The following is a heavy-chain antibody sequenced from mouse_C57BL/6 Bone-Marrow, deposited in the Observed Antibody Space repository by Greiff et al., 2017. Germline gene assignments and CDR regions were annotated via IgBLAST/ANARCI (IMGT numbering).Heavy chain of an antibody. CDR2: INSDGGST. V-gene: IGHV5-2*01. D-gene: IGHD2-4*01. CDR3: ARHHYDYWAY. Sequence: DVMLVESGGGLVQPGESLTLSCESNEYEFPSHDMSWVRKTLEKRLELVAAINSDGGSTYYPDTMERRFIISRDTTKKTLYLQMSSLRSEDTALYYGARHHYDYWAYWGQGTLVTVSA. CDR1: EYEFPSHD. J-gene: IGHJ3*01.